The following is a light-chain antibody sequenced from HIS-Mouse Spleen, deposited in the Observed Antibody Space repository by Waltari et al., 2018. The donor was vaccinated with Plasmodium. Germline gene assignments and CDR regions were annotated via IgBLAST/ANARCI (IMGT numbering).Light chain of an antibody. Sequence: QSALTQPRSVSGSPGQSVTISRTGTRSDVGAYNYVSWYQQHPGKAPKLMIYDVSKRPSGVPDRFSGSKSGNTASLTISGLQAEDEADYYCCSYAGSYTLVFGGGTKLTVL. CDR2: DVS. V-gene: IGLV2-11*01. CDR3: CSYAGSYTLV. J-gene: IGLJ2*01. CDR1: RSDVGAYNY.